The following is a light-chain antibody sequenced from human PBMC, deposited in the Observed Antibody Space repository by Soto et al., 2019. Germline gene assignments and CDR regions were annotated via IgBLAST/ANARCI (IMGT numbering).Light chain of an antibody. J-gene: IGLJ2*01. CDR2: EVN. CDR1: SSVIGGYNF. Sequence: QSVLTQPASVSGSPGQSITISCTGTSSVIGGYNFVSWYQQHPDKAPRLIIYEVNDRPSGVSNRFSGSKSGNTASLTISGLQAEDEADYYCSSYTSNNILVFGGGTKLTVL. V-gene: IGLV2-14*03. CDR3: SSYTSNNILV.